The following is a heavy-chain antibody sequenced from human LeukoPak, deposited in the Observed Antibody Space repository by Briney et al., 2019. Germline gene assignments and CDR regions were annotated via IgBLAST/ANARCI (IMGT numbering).Heavy chain of an antibody. J-gene: IGHJ4*02. CDR3: AKTPIYCTGDGCYYC. V-gene: IGHV3-23*01. D-gene: IGHD2-15*01. Sequence: PGGSLRLSCAASGFTFSSYAMSWVRQAPGEGLEWVSSISSGGTTYYADSVKGRFTISRDNSKKTLYLQMNSLRAEDTAVYYCAKTPIYCTGDGCYYCWGQGTLVTVSS. CDR1: GFTFSSYA. CDR2: ISSGGTT.